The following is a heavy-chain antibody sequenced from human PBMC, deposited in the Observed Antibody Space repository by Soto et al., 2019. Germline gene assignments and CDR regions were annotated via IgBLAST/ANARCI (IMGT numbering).Heavy chain of an antibody. CDR1: GFTFSHYG. CDR3: VREESDNDGNWFDR. CDR2: IFYDGSGK. D-gene: IGHD5-12*01. J-gene: IGHJ5*02. Sequence: QVQLVESGGGVVQPGRSLKLSCAASGFTFSHYGMHWVRQAPGRGLEWVAVIFYDGSGKEYADSLKGRFSISRDNSKNTIYLQMNNLRVEDTAMYYCVREESDNDGNWFDRWGEGTLVTVSA. V-gene: IGHV3-33*01.